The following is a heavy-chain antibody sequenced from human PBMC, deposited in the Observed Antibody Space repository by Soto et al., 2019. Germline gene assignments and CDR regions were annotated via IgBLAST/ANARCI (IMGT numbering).Heavy chain of an antibody. J-gene: IGHJ4*02. Sequence: GGSLRLSCTASGFTFDVHAMSWFRQAPGKGLEWVGLIRTKVYGGTTEYGASVKGRVTISRDDSKSIAYLQMNSLKTEDTAVYYCTGVANDFWSGYSPIDYWGQGTLVTVSS. V-gene: IGHV3-49*03. CDR3: TGVANDFWSGYSPIDY. CDR1: GFTFDVHA. D-gene: IGHD3-3*01. CDR2: IRTKVYGGTT.